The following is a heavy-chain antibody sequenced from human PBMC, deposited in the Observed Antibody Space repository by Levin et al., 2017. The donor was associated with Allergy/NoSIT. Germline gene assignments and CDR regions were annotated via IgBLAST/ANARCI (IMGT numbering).Heavy chain of an antibody. V-gene: IGHV4-34*01. Sequence: SQTLSLPCAVYGGSFSDYYWSWIRQAPGKGLAWIGEIDHSGSTSYNPSLKSRVTISVDTSKNQISLRLSSVTAADTAVYYCASSPHGYSYDFDYWGQGTLVTVSS. CDR2: IDHSGST. J-gene: IGHJ4*02. CDR3: ASSPHGYSYDFDY. CDR1: GGSFSDYY. D-gene: IGHD5-18*01.